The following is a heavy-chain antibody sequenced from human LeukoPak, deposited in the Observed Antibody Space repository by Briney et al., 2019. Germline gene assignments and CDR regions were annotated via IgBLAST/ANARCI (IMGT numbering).Heavy chain of an antibody. D-gene: IGHD2-15*01. CDR3: ARDPGHCSGGSCYPDPFDY. J-gene: IGHJ4*02. V-gene: IGHV3-21*01. Sequence: GGSLRLSCAASGFTFSSYSMSWVLQAPGKGLEWVSSISSISSYIYYADSVKGRFTISRDNAKNSLYLQMNSLRAEDTAVYYCARDPGHCSGGSCYPDPFDYWGQGTLVTVSS. CDR2: ISSISSYI. CDR1: GFTFSSYS.